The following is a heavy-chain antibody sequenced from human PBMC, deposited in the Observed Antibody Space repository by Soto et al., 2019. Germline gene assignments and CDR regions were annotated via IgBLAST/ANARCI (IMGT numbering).Heavy chain of an antibody. J-gene: IGHJ5*02. CDR2: IIPIFGTA. CDR3: ASLYCISTSCYNNWFDP. V-gene: IGHV1-69*13. CDR1: GGTFSSYA. Sequence: GASVKVSCKASGGTFSSYAISWVRQAPGQGLEWMGGIIPIFGTANYAQKFQGRVTITADESTSTAYMELSSLRSEDTAVYYCASLYCISTSCYNNWFDPWGQGTLVTVSS. D-gene: IGHD2-2*02.